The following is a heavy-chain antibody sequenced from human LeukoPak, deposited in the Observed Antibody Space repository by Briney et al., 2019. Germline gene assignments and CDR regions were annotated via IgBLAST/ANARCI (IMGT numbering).Heavy chain of an antibody. V-gene: IGHV4-34*01. J-gene: IGHJ3*02. CDR3: ARGTPGDAFDI. Sequence: SQTRSLTCAVDAGSLTVYSCRWIRQPPGNGMGWIGEINHSGSTKYNPSLKSRVTISVDTSKNQFSLKLSSVTAADTAVYYCARGTPGDAFDIWGQGTMVTVSS. CDR1: AGSLTVYS. CDR2: INHSGST.